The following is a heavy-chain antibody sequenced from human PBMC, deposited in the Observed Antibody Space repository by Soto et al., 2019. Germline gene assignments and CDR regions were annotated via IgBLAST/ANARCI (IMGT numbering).Heavy chain of an antibody. V-gene: IGHV1-69*12. Sequence: QVQLVQSGAAVKKPGSSVKVSCKASGGTFSSYAISWVRHAPGQGLEWMGGIIPIFGTANYAQKFQGRVTITADESTSTAYMELSSLRSEDTAVYYCARDARRVVVAAHYYYYGMDVWGQGTTVTVSS. D-gene: IGHD2-15*01. CDR3: ARDARRVVVAAHYYYYGMDV. J-gene: IGHJ6*02. CDR2: IIPIFGTA. CDR1: GGTFSSYA.